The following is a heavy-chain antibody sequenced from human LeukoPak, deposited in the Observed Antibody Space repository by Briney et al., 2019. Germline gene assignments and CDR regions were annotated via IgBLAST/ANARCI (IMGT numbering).Heavy chain of an antibody. CDR1: GGSVSSYY. D-gene: IGHD1-26*01. CDR3: VRDWEGFNFDI. J-gene: IGHJ3*02. V-gene: IGHV4-59*02. Sequence: SETLSLTCTVSGGSVSSYYWSWVRQPPGEGLEWIAYVYNSGSTNYNPSLKSRVTISVDRSTNQFSLKVNSATAADTAVYYCVRDWEGFNFDIWGQGTMVTVSS. CDR2: VYNSGST.